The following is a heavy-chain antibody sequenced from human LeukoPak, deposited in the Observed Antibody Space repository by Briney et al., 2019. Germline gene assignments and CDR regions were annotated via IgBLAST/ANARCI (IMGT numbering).Heavy chain of an antibody. J-gene: IGHJ4*02. V-gene: IGHV3-21*01. CDR1: GFTFSSYS. Sequence: PGGSLRLSCAASGFTFSSYSMNWVRQAPGKGLEWVSSISSSSSYIYYADSVKGRFTISRDNAKNSLYLQMNSLRAEDTAVYYCAREEYSSGWYFFDYWGQGTLVTVSS. CDR3: AREEYSSGWYFFDY. D-gene: IGHD6-19*01. CDR2: ISSSSSYI.